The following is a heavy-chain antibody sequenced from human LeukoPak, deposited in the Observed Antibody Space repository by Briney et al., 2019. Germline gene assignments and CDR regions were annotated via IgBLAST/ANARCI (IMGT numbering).Heavy chain of an antibody. CDR3: AKGEVTRKGYYDSSGQTVRKDYFDY. V-gene: IGHV3-23*01. Sequence: PGGSLRLSCAASGFTFSSYAMSWVRQAPGKGLEWVSAISGSGGSTYYADSVKGRFTISRDNSKNTLYLQMNSLRAEDTAVYYCAKGEVTRKGYYDSSGQTVRKDYFDYWGQGTLVTVSS. J-gene: IGHJ4*02. CDR2: ISGSGGST. CDR1: GFTFSSYA. D-gene: IGHD3-22*01.